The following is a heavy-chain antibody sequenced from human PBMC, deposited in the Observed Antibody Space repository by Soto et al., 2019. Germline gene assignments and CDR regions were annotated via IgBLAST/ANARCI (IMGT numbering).Heavy chain of an antibody. D-gene: IGHD3-16*01. CDR1: GFTFVSYG. CDR3: ARDWATYYFDY. Sequence: QVQLVESGGGVVQPGRSLRLSCVASGFTFVSYGMHWVRQAPGKGLEWVAVVWYDGSNKYYADSVKGRFTISRDNSNNTLYLQINSLRAEDTAIYSCARDWATYYFDYWGQGTLVTVSS. J-gene: IGHJ4*02. V-gene: IGHV3-33*01. CDR2: VWYDGSNK.